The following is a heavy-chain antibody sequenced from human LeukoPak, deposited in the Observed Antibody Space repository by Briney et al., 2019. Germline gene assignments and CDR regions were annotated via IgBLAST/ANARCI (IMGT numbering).Heavy chain of an antibody. CDR2: INPNSGGT. CDR1: GYTFTGYY. V-gene: IGHV1-2*02. D-gene: IGHD3-22*01. Sequence: GASVKVSCKTSGYTFTGYYMHWVRLAPGQGLEWMGWINPNSGGTNYAQKFQGRVTMTRDTSINTAYMDLSRLRSDDTAVYYCARGRNSVYYFNVVAPYYFDYWGQGTLVTVSS. J-gene: IGHJ4*02. CDR3: ARGRNSVYYFNVVAPYYFDY.